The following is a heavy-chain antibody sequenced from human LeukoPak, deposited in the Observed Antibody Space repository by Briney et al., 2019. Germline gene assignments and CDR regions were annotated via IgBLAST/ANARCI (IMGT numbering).Heavy chain of an antibody. CDR1: GGSISSYY. V-gene: IGHV4-59*01. CDR2: IYYSGST. J-gene: IGHJ2*01. CDR3: ARVNWSNWYFDL. D-gene: IGHD1-20*01. Sequence: SETLSLTCTVSGGSISSYYWSWNRQPPGKGPEWIGYIYYSGSTNYNPPLKSRVTISVDTSKNQFSLKLSSVIAADTAVYYCARVNWSNWYFDLWGRGTLVTVSS.